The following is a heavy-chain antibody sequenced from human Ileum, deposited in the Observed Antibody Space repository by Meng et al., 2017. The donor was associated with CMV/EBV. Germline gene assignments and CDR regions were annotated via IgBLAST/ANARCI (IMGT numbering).Heavy chain of an antibody. J-gene: IGHJ6*02. D-gene: IGHD1-26*01. CDR2: ISSSSSYI. CDR3: AREHMEWELLRKYYGMDV. Sequence: FSSYSMNWVRQAPGKGLEWVSSISSSSSYIYYADSVKGRFTISRDNAKNSLYLQMNSLRAEDTAVYYCAREHMEWELLRKYYGMDVWGQGTTVTVSS. CDR1: FSSYS. V-gene: IGHV3-21*01.